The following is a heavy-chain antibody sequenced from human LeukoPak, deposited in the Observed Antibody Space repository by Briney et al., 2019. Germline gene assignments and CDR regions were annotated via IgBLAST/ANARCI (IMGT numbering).Heavy chain of an antibody. CDR1: GFTFSGYV. Sequence: PGGSLRLSCAASGFTFSGYVMTWVRQSPARGLEWVASISPGGGTTYYADYVKGRFTISRDNSNNTLYVHMNSLRAEDTAVYYCAKVRSGSANWALRIFDNWGQGTLVTVSS. CDR2: ISPGGGTT. J-gene: IGHJ4*02. D-gene: IGHD1-1*01. CDR3: AKVRSGSANWALRIFDN. V-gene: IGHV3-23*01.